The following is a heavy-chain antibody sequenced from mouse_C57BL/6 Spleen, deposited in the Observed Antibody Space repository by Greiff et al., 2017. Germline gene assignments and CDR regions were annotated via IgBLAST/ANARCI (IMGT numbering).Heavy chain of an antibody. D-gene: IGHD4-1*01. CDR3: ARNQNWDVRDYAMDY. Sequence: QVQLQQSGPGLVQPSQSLSITCTVSGFSLTSYGVHWVRQSPGKGLEWLGVIWSGGSTDYNAAFISRLSISKDNSKSQVFFKMNSLQADDTAIYYCARNQNWDVRDYAMDYWGQGTSVTVSS. J-gene: IGHJ4*01. CDR2: IWSGGST. V-gene: IGHV2-2*01. CDR1: GFSLTSYG.